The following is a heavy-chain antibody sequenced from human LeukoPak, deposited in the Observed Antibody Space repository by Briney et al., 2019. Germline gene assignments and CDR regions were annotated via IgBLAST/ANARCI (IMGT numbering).Heavy chain of an antibody. CDR2: INPNSGGT. V-gene: IGHV1-2*02. J-gene: IGHJ5*02. CDR1: GYTFTGYY. CDR3: ARDWGGYCSSTSCYLYNWFDP. Sequence: EASVKVSCKASGYTFTGYYMHWVRQPPGQGLEWMGWINPNSGGTNYAQKFQGRVTMTRDTSISTAYMELSRLRSDDTAVYYCARDWGGYCSSTSCYLYNWFDPWGQGTLVTVSS. D-gene: IGHD2-2*01.